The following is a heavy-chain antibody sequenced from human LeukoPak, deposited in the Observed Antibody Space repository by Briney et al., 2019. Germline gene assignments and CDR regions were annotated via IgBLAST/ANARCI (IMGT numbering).Heavy chain of an antibody. CDR1: GGSIGSFF. J-gene: IGHJ5*02. D-gene: IGHD3-16*01. V-gene: IGHV4-59*01. CDR3: ARSRGGYGDYGSWFDP. Sequence: PSETLSPTCTVSGGSIGSFFWSWIRQPPGKALEWIGYIHYSGSTKYNPSLKSRVTISVDTSENQFSLTLNSVTAADTAVYYCARSRGGYGDYGSWFDPWGQGILVTVSS. CDR2: IHYSGST.